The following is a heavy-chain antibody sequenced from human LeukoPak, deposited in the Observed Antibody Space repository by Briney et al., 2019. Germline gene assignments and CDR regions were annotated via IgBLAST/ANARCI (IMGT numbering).Heavy chain of an antibody. D-gene: IGHD2-15*01. CDR3: ARGTGCTGGSCSYYGMDV. J-gene: IGHJ6*02. V-gene: IGHV1-3*01. CDR2: INAGNGDT. CDR1: GYTFISYA. Sequence: GASVKVSCKGSGYTFISYAMHWVRQAPGQRLEWMGWINAGNGDTKYSQKFQGRVTITRDTSATTAYMELSSLRSEDTAVYYCARGTGCTGGSCSYYGMDVWGQGTTVTVSS.